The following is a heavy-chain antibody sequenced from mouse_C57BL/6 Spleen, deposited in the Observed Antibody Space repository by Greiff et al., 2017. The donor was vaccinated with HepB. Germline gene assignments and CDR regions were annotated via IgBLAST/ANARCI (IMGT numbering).Heavy chain of an antibody. CDR2: IYPGDGDT. CDR1: GYAFSSSW. D-gene: IGHD1-1*01. Sequence: QVQLQQSGPELVKPGASVKISCKASGYAFSSSWMNWVKQRPGKGLEWIGRIYPGDGDTNYNGKFKGKATLTADKSSSTAYMQLSSLTSEDSAVYFCARSTVVAEGPLFAYWGRGTLVTVSA. CDR3: ARSTVVAEGPLFAY. J-gene: IGHJ3*01. V-gene: IGHV1-82*01.